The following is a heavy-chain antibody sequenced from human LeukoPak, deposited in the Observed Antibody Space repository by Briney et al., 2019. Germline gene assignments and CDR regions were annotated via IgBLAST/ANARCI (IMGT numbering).Heavy chain of an antibody. CDR3: ARGSDYDFWSGFAL. V-gene: IGHV3-33*07. CDR1: GFTFRSYG. D-gene: IGHD3-3*01. J-gene: IGHJ4*02. Sequence: GGSLRLSCEASGFTFRSYGMYWVRQAPGQGLEWVAVIWFDGSNKYYADSVKGRFTISRDNSKNTLYLQMNSLRAEDTAVYYCARGSDYDFWSGFALWGQGTLVTVSS. CDR2: IWFDGSNK.